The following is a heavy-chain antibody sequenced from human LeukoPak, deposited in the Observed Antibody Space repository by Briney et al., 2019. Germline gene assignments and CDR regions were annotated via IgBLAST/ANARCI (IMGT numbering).Heavy chain of an antibody. J-gene: IGHJ4*02. CDR1: GGSISSFY. V-gene: IGHV4-59*01. Sequence: SETLSLTCTVSGGSISSFYWSWLRQPPAKGLEWISYIYYNGNTNYNPSLKSRVTMSLDTSKNQFSLKLTSVTAADTAVYYCAREVDGSGFFDYWGQGTLVIASS. CDR2: IYYNGNT. D-gene: IGHD3-10*01. CDR3: AREVDGSGFFDY.